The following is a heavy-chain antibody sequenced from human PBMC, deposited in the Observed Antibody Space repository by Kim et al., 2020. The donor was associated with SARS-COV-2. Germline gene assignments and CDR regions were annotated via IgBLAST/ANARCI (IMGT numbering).Heavy chain of an antibody. Sequence: SPSLKSRVTISVDTSKSQFTLKLSSVTAADTAVYYCAGLLGPGGSSGFDYWGQGTLVTVSS. D-gene: IGHD6-25*01. J-gene: IGHJ4*02. V-gene: IGHV4-34*01. CDR3: AGLLGPGGSSGFDY.